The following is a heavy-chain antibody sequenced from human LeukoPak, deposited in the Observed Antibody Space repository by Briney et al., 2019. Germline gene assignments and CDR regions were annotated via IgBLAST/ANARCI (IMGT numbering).Heavy chain of an antibody. V-gene: IGHV2-5*02. CDR2: IYWDDDK. CDR1: GFSLSTSGVG. J-gene: IGHJ4*02. Sequence: SGPTLVNPTQTPTLTCTFSGFSLSTSGVGVGWIRQPPGKALEWLALIYWDDDKRYSPSLKSRLTITKDTSKNQVVLTMTNMDPVDTATYYCAHSWVTTVDYWGQGTLVTVSS. CDR3: AHSWVTTVDY. D-gene: IGHD4-17*01.